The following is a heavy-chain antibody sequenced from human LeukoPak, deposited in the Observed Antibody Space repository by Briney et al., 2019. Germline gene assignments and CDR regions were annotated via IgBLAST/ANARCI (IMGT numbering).Heavy chain of an antibody. V-gene: IGHV3-23*01. Sequence: GGSLRLSCAASGFTFSSYAMSWVRQAPGKGLEWVSAISGSGGSTYYADSVKGRFPISRDNSKNTLYLQMNSLRAEDTAVYYCAKEPPYYYDSSGYYHYWGQGTLVTVSS. D-gene: IGHD3-22*01. CDR2: ISGSGGST. CDR1: GFTFSSYA. J-gene: IGHJ4*02. CDR3: AKEPPYYYDSSGYYHY.